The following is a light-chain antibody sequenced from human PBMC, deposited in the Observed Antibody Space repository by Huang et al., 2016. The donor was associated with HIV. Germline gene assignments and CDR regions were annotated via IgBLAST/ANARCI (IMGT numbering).Light chain of an antibody. V-gene: IGKV1D-13*01. CDR3: QQFKNYPLT. Sequence: AIQLTQSPSFLSASVGDRVTITCRASQDITDALAWYQQKPGKPPKVLIYDASSLESGVPSRFRGSGSGAEFTLTISSLQPEDFATYYCQQFKNYPLTFGGGTKVEVK. J-gene: IGKJ4*01. CDR2: DAS. CDR1: QDITDA.